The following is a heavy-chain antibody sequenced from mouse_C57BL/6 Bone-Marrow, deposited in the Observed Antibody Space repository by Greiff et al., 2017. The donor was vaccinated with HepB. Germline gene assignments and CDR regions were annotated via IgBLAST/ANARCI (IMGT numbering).Heavy chain of an antibody. V-gene: IGHV3-6*01. CDR3: ARGGGLSWFAY. J-gene: IGHJ3*01. CDR1: GYSITSGYY. Sequence: EVKLMESGPGLVKPSQSLSLTCSVTGYSITSGYYWNWIRQFPGNKLEWMGYISYDGSNNYNPSLKNRISITRDTSKNQFFLKLNSVTTEDTATYYCARGGGLSWFAYWGQGTLVTVSA. CDR2: ISYDGSN.